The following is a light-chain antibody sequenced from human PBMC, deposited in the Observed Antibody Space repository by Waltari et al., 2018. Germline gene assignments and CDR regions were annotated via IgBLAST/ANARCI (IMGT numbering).Light chain of an antibody. CDR1: QGISSY. Sequence: DIQLTQSPSFLSASVAVRVTIPCRASQGISSYLTWFQQKPGTAPKLLIYAASALQRGVPSRFSGSGSETEFTLTINSLQPEDFATYYGHQVDTYPLTFGGGTKVEIK. CDR3: HQVDTYPLT. J-gene: IGKJ4*01. V-gene: IGKV1-9*01. CDR2: AAS.